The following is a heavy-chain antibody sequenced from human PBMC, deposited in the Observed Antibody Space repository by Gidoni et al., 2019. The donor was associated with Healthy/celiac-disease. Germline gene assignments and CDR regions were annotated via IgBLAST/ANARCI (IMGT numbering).Heavy chain of an antibody. CDR1: GFTFNSYG. Sequence: QVQLVESGGGVVQPGRYLRLSCAASGFTFNSYGMHWARQAPGKGLGWVAVIWYDGSNKYYADSVKGRFTISRDNSKNTLYLQMNSLRAEDTAVYYCARDRNCSSTSCYYYYYYYMDVWGKGTTVTVSS. CDR2: IWYDGSNK. V-gene: IGHV3-33*01. J-gene: IGHJ6*03. CDR3: ARDRNCSSTSCYYYYYYYMDV. D-gene: IGHD2-2*01.